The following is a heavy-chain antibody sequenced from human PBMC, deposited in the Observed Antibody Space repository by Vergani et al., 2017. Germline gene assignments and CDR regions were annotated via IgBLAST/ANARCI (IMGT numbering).Heavy chain of an antibody. J-gene: IGHJ4*02. CDR1: GGSFSGYY. CDR2: INHSGST. CDR3: ARCDGSGWTYYFDY. V-gene: IGHV4-34*01. D-gene: IGHD6-19*01. Sequence: QVQLQQWGAGLLKPSETLSLTCAVYGGSFSGYYWSWIRQPPGKGLEWIGEINHSGSTNYNPSLKSRVTISVDTSKNQFSLKLSSVTAADTAVYYCARCDGSGWTYYFDYWGQGTLVTVSS.